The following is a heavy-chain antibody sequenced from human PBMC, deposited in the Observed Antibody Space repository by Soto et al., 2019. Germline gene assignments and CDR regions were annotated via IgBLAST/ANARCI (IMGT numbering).Heavy chain of an antibody. CDR2: IWDDGRRK. CDR3: ATWQGSLNFHY. Sequence: GGSLRLSCAASGFTFSIYGMHWVRQAPGKGLEWVTAIWDDGRRKDYADSVKDRLFISRDNSKNTLYLQLDSLRPEDTAVYYCATWQGSLNFHYWGQGTLVTVSS. J-gene: IGHJ4*02. CDR1: GFTFSIYG. V-gene: IGHV3-33*01.